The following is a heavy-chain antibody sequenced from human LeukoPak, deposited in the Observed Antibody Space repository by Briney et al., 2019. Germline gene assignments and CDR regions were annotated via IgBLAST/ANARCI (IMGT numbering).Heavy chain of an antibody. D-gene: IGHD2-2*01. CDR3: AKDRCSSTSCHFDY. V-gene: IGHV3-30*02. CDR2: IRYDGSNK. Sequence: SGGSLRLSCAASGFTFSSYGMHWVRQAPGKGLEWVAFIRYDGSNKYYADSVKGRFTISRDNSKNTLYLQMNSLRAEDTAVYYCAKDRCSSTSCHFDYWGQGTLVTVSS. CDR1: GFTFSSYG. J-gene: IGHJ4*02.